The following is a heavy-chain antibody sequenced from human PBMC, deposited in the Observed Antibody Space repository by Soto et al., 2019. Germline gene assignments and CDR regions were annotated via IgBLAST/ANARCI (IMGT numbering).Heavy chain of an antibody. J-gene: IGHJ6*02. Sequence: QVQLVESGGGVVQPGRSLRLSCVASGFSFSIYGMHWVRQAPGKGLEWVAVIWVDGSNKLYEDSVEGRFTMSRDNSKNTLYLQMNSLRVDDTAVYYCERGIGVSYYYYGLDVWGQGTTVNVS. CDR2: IWVDGSNK. V-gene: IGHV3-33*01. CDR3: ERGIGVSYYYYGLDV. D-gene: IGHD1-26*01. CDR1: GFSFSIYG.